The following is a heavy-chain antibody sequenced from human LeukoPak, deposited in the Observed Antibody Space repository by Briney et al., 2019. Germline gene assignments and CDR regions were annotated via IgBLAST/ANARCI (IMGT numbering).Heavy chain of an antibody. CDR3: ARDSTSNWSFDY. D-gene: IGHD2-2*01. CDR2: IWYDGSNK. J-gene: IGHJ4*02. V-gene: IGHV3-33*01. Sequence: GGSLRLSCAASGFTFSSYGMHWVRQAPGKGLEWVAVIWYDGSNKYYADSVKGRFTISRDNSKNTLYLQMNSLRAEDTAVYYCARDSTSNWSFDYWGQGTLVTVSS. CDR1: GFTFSSYG.